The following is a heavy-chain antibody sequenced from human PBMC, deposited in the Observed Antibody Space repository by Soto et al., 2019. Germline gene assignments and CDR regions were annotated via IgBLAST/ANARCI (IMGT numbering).Heavy chain of an antibody. V-gene: IGHV4-34*01. CDR2: INHSGST. D-gene: IGHD3-10*01. Sequence: SETLSLTCAVYGGSFSGYYWSWIRQPPGKGLEWIGEINHSGSTNYNPSLKSRVTISVDTSKNQFSLKLSSVTAADTAVYYCARVPLYGSGSYYNVFWFDPWGQGTLVTVSS. J-gene: IGHJ5*02. CDR1: GGSFSGYY. CDR3: ARVPLYGSGSYYNVFWFDP.